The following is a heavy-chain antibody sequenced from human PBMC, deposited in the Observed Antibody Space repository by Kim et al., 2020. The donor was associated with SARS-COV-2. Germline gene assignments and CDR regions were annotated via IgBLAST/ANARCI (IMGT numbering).Heavy chain of an antibody. CDR2: ITKSSTTI. J-gene: IGHJ3*01. V-gene: IGHV3-48*02. Sequence: GGSLRLSCATSGFTFSAYDMNWVRRAPGKGLEWLSFITKSSTTIYYANSVKGRFTISSDNAKHSLYLQMNSLRDEDSALYYCVRDRMGGAFDVWGQGTMVTVSS. CDR3: VRDRMGGAFDV. CDR1: GFTFSAYD. D-gene: IGHD3-16*01.